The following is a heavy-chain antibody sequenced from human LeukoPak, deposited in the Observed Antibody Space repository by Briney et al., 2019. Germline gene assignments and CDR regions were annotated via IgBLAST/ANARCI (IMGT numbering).Heavy chain of an antibody. V-gene: IGHV4-61*01. CDR1: GGSVSSGFYY. J-gene: IGHJ3*02. CDR3: ARGGSIVGATPHDAFDI. CDR2: IYYSGST. Sequence: SETLSLTCTVSGGSVSSGFYYWRWIRQPPGKGLEWIGYIYYSGSTNYDPSLKSRVTISVDTSKNQVSLRLSSVTAADTAVYYCARGGSIVGATPHDAFDIWGQGTVVTVS. D-gene: IGHD1-26*01.